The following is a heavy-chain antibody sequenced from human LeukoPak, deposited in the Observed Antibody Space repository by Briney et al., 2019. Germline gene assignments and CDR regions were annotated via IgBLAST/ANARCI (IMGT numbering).Heavy chain of an antibody. V-gene: IGHV3-23*01. CDR3: AKYYYDSSGYPYPFDY. CDR1: GFTFSSYA. D-gene: IGHD3-22*01. Sequence: PGGSLRFSCAASGFTFSSYAMSWVRQAPGKGLEWVSAISGSGGSTYYADSVKGRFTISRDNSKNTLYLQMNCLRAEDTAVYYCAKYYYDSSGYPYPFDYWGQGTLVTVSS. J-gene: IGHJ4*02. CDR2: ISGSGGST.